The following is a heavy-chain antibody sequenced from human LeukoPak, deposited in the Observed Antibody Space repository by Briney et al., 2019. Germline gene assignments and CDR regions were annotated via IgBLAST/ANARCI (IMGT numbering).Heavy chain of an antibody. J-gene: IGHJ6*03. V-gene: IGHV3-15*01. CDR2: NKSKTDGGTT. CDR1: GFTFSSYS. Sequence: GGSLRLSCAASGFTFSSYSMSWVRQAPGKGLEWVGRNKSKTDGGTTDYAAPVKGRFTISRDDSKNTLYLQMNSLKTEDTAVYYCTTDLQGYGDGYYYYYYMDVWGKGTTVTVSS. CDR3: TTDLQGYGDGYYYYYYMDV. D-gene: IGHD4-17*01.